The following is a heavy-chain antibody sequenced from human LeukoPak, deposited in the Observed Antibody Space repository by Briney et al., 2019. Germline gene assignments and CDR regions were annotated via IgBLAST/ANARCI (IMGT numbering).Heavy chain of an antibody. D-gene: IGHD1-26*01. Sequence: PSETLSLTCTVSGGSISSSSYYWGWIRQPPGKGLEWIGSIYYSGSTYYNPSLESRVTISIDTSKNQFSLKLSSVTAADTAVYYCARGTTMGASAYWGQGTLVTVSS. V-gene: IGHV4-39*07. J-gene: IGHJ4*02. CDR1: GGSISSSSYY. CDR3: ARGTTMGASAY. CDR2: IYYSGST.